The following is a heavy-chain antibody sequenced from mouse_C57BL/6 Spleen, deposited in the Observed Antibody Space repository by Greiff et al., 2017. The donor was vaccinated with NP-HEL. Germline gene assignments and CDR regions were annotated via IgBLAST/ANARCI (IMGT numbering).Heavy chain of an antibody. CDR2: ISYDGSN. CDR1: GYSITSGYY. J-gene: IGHJ2*01. CDR3: GREDLYFDY. Sequence: EVKLQESGPGLVKPSQSLSLTCSVTGYSITSGYYWHWIRQFPGNKLEWMGYISYDGSNNSNPSLKNRISITRDTSKNQFFLKLNSVTTEDTATYYCGREDLYFDYWGQGTTLTVSS. V-gene: IGHV3-6*01.